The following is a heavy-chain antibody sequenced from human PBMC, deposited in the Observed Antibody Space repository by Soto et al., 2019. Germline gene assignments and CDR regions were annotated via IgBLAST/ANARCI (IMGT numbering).Heavy chain of an antibody. CDR3: VSRPPASIDY. CDR2: IYHGGSI. J-gene: IGHJ4*02. CDR1: GGSISSSNW. Sequence: TLSLTCAVSGGSISSSNWWSWVRQPPGKGLEWIWEIYHGGSINYNPSLKSRVTTSVDKSQNQFSLELRSVTAADTAVYYCVSRPPASIDYPGPAPLRTVSS. V-gene: IGHV4-4*02.